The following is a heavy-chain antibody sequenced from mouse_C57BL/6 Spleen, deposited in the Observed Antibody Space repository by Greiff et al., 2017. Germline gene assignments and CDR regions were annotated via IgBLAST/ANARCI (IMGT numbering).Heavy chain of an antibody. CDR3: ARSKVDGYYSWVAY. CDR1: GYTFTSYW. CDR2: IHPNSGST. D-gene: IGHD2-3*01. J-gene: IGHJ3*01. Sequence: QVQLQQPGAELVKPGASVKLSCKASGYTFTSYWMHWVKQRPGQGLEWIGMIHPNSGSTNYNEKFKSKATLTVDKSSSPAYMQLSSLTSEDSAVYYCARSKVDGYYSWVAYWGQGTLVTVSA. V-gene: IGHV1-64*01.